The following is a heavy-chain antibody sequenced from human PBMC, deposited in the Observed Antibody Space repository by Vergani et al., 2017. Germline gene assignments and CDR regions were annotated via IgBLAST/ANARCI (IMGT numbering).Heavy chain of an antibody. CDR1: GYTFTGYY. CDR2: INPNSGGT. CDR3: AREVAHDFWRTFDY. Sequence: QVQLVQSGAEVKKPGASVKVSCKASGYTFTGYYMHWVRQAPGQGLEWMGWINPNSGGTNYAQKFQGRVTMTRDTSISTAYMELSSLRSEDTAVYYCAREVAHDFWRTFDYWGQGTLVTVSS. D-gene: IGHD3-3*01. J-gene: IGHJ4*02. V-gene: IGHV1-2*02.